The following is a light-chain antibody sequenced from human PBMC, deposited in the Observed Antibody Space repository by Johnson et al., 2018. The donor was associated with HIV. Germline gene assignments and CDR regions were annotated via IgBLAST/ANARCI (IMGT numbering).Light chain of an antibody. CDR3: ATWDDSLNGQV. CDR2: ENN. V-gene: IGLV1-51*02. Sequence: QSVLTQPPSVYAAPGQKVTISCSGSSSNIGNNYVSWYQHLPGTAPKLLIYENNKRPSGIPDRFSGYKSGTSATLGITGLQTGDEADYYCATWDDSLNGQVFGTGTQVTVL. J-gene: IGLJ1*01. CDR1: SSNIGNNY.